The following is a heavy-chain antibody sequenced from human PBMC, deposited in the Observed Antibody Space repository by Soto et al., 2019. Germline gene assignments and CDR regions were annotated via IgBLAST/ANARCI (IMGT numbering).Heavy chain of an antibody. CDR1: GFPFSRHG. V-gene: IGHV3-30*03. CDR2: LSYDGSNK. CDR3: ARDLYGDYPAFDI. J-gene: IGHJ3*02. Sequence: ESGGGVVQPGRSLRLSCDASGFPFSRHGMHWVRQAPGKGLEWVAVLSYDGSNKYYADSVKGRFTISRDNSKNTLFLQLDSLRTEDTAVYFCARDLYGDYPAFDIWGQGTMVTVSS. D-gene: IGHD4-17*01.